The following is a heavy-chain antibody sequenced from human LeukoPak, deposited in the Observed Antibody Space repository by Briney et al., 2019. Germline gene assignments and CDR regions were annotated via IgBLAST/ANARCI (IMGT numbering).Heavy chain of an antibody. V-gene: IGHV4-34*01. J-gene: IGHJ4*02. CDR1: GGSFSGYY. Sequence: PSETLSLTCAVYGGSFSGYYWSWIRQPPGKGLEWIGEINHSGSTNYNPSLKSRVTISVDTSKNQFSLKLSSVTAADTAVYYCAVRALRSQSLDYWGQGTLVTVSS. CDR3: AVRALRSQSLDY. D-gene: IGHD3-16*02. CDR2: INHSGST.